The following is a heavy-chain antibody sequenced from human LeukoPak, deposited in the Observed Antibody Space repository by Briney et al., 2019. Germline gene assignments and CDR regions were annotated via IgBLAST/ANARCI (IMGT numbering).Heavy chain of an antibody. Sequence: PSETLSLTCAVYGGFFSGYYWSWIRQPPGKGLEWIGEINHSGSTNYNPSLKSRVTISVDTSKNQFSLKLSSVTAADTAVYYCARGPMYYYGSGRGTRNWFDPWGQGTLVTVSS. D-gene: IGHD3-10*01. J-gene: IGHJ5*02. CDR1: GGFFSGYY. CDR2: INHSGST. V-gene: IGHV4-34*01. CDR3: ARGPMYYYGSGRGTRNWFDP.